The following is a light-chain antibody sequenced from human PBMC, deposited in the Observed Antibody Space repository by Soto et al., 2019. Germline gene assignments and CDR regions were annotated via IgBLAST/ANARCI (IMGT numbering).Light chain of an antibody. CDR2: GAS. Sequence: EIVMTQFPATLSVSPGERATLSCSANQSINDNLAWYQQKHGQAPRLLIYGASTRATGIPARFSGSGSGTEFTLTISSLQSEDFAVYYCQQYNSWPPLFTFGPGTKVDLK. CDR3: QQYNSWPPLFT. V-gene: IGKV3-15*01. J-gene: IGKJ3*01. CDR1: QSINDN.